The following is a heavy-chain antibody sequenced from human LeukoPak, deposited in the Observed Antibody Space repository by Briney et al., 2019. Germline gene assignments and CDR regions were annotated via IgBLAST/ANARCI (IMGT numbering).Heavy chain of an antibody. V-gene: IGHV1-18*01. D-gene: IGHD3-10*01. CDR2: ISAYNGNT. CDR3: AREEILWFGELLSPGGMDV. CDR1: GYTFTSYS. Sequence: GASVKVSCKASGYTFTSYSISWVRQAPGQGLEWMGWISAYNGNTNYAQKVQGRVTMTTDTSTSTAYMDLSSLRSDDTAVYYCAREEILWFGELLSPGGMDVWGQGTTVTVSS. J-gene: IGHJ6*02.